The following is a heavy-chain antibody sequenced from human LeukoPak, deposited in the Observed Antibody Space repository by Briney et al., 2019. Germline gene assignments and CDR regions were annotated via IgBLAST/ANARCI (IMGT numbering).Heavy chain of an antibody. V-gene: IGHV3-30*04. CDR1: GFTSSSYA. CDR3: ARGVARSFDY. CDR2: ISYDGSHK. D-gene: IGHD3-10*01. Sequence: PGGSLRLSCVASGFTSSSYAMHWVRQVPGKGLEWVAAISYDGSHKYYADSVKGRFTISRDNSKHTLFLQMSDLRVEDTAVFYCARGVARSFDYWGQGTLVTVSS. J-gene: IGHJ4*02.